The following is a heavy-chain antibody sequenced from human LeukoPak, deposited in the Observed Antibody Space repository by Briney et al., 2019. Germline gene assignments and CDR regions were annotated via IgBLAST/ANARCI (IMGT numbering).Heavy chain of an antibody. V-gene: IGHV3-69-1*01. J-gene: IGHJ4*02. Sequence: GGSLRLSFAASRLSFGTSDMSWLRQPTGEGLECVWSRFAIARDSGKNSLYQQMNSLRAEDTAVYYCARGWGYGDYAFDYWGQGTLVTVSS. D-gene: IGHD4-17*01. CDR1: RLSFGTSD. CDR3: ARGWGYGDYAFDY.